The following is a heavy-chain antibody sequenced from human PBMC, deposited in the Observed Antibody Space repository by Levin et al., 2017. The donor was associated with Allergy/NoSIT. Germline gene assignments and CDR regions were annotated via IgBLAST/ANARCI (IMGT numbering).Heavy chain of an antibody. Sequence: SETLSLTCTVSGGSITNYYWSWIRQPPGRGLEYIGHVYYSGSTNYNPSLKSRVTISVDTSRNQFSLRLSSVTAADTAVYYCVRSNYFDSWGQGTLVTVSS. CDR3: VRSNYFDS. CDR2: VYYSGST. V-gene: IGHV4-59*08. CDR1: GGSITNYY. J-gene: IGHJ4*02.